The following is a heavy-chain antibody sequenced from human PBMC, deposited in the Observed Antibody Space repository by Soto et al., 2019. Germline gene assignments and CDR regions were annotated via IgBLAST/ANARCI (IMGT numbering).Heavy chain of an antibody. CDR2: IYYSGST. CDR3: ARARSRITIFGVVHPRTWFDP. J-gene: IGHJ5*02. V-gene: IGHV4-59*01. Sequence: PSETMYLTCTVSGGPISSDYWSWIRQPPGKELEWIGYIYYSGSTNYNPSLKSRVTISVDTSKNQFSLKLSSVTAADTAVYYCARARSRITIFGVVHPRTWFDPWGQGTLVTVSS. CDR1: GGPISSDY. D-gene: IGHD3-3*01.